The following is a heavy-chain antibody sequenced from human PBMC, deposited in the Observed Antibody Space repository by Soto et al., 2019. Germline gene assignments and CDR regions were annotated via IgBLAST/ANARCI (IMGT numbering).Heavy chain of an antibody. Sequence: ASVKVSCKASGYTFTGYYMHWVRQAPGQGLEWMGIINPSGGSTSYAQKFQGRVTMTRDTSTSTVYMELSSLRSEDTAVYYCARDPDAVAGIGYYFDYWGQGTLVTVSS. D-gene: IGHD6-19*01. V-gene: IGHV1-46*01. CDR2: INPSGGST. CDR1: GYTFTGYY. J-gene: IGHJ4*02. CDR3: ARDPDAVAGIGYYFDY.